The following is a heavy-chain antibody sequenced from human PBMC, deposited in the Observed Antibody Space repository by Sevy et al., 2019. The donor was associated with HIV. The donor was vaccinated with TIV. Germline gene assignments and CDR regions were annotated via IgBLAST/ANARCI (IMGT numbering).Heavy chain of an antibody. V-gene: IGHV3-23*01. CDR3: ASGGTTMITDLDY. CDR2: INNGGST. J-gene: IGHJ4*02. D-gene: IGHD3-16*01. Sequence: GGSLRLSCGASGFTFSNYAMSWVRQAPGKGPEWVSGINNGGSTYYADSVKGRFTISRDNSKKMVFLQMNSLRAEDTAGNYWASGGTTMITDLDYWGQGALVTVSS. CDR1: GFTFSNYA.